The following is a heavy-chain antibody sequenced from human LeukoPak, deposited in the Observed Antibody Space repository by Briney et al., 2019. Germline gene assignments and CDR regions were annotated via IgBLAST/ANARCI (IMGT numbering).Heavy chain of an antibody. CDR2: INTDGSSA. Sequence: PGGSLRLSCAASGFNFSNYWMHWVRQAPGKGLVWVSHINTDGSSATYGDPAKGRFTVSRDDAKNTLFLQMSSLRVEDMAVYYRARGTAETAGIDYWGQGTLVTVSS. V-gene: IGHV3-74*01. CDR3: ARGTAETAGIDY. CDR1: GFNFSNYW. D-gene: IGHD6-13*01. J-gene: IGHJ4*02.